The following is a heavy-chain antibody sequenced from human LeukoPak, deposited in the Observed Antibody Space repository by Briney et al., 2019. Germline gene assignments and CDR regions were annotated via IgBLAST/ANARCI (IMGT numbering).Heavy chain of an antibody. CDR2: ISGSTSYI. Sequence: GGSLRLSCAASGFTFSSFAMHWVRQAPGKGLEWVSSISGSTSYINYADSMKGRFSISRDNANNSLYLQMSSLRAEDTAVYYCARGVLWFGELLPHFDSWGQGTLVTVSS. CDR3: ARGVLWFGELLPHFDS. CDR1: GFTFSSFA. J-gene: IGHJ4*02. D-gene: IGHD3-10*01. V-gene: IGHV3-21*01.